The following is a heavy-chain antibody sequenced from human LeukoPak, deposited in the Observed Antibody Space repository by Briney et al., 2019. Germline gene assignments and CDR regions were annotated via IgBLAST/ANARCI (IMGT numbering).Heavy chain of an antibody. CDR3: AGDDGDGYNYGFDY. CDR1: GFTFSSYS. V-gene: IGHV3-21*01. D-gene: IGHD5-24*01. J-gene: IGHJ4*02. Sequence: PGGSLRLSCAASGFTFSSYSMNWVRQAPGKGLEWVSSISSSSSYIYYADSVKGRFTISRDNAKNSLYLQMNSLRAEDTAVYYCAGDDGDGYNYGFDYWGQGTLVTVSS. CDR2: ISSSSSYI.